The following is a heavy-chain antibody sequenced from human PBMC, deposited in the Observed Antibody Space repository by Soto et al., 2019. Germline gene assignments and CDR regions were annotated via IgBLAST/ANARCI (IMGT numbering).Heavy chain of an antibody. J-gene: IGHJ6*02. CDR2: MWNDGSNK. Sequence: AGSLRLSCTVSGFTFSSYGMHWVRQAPGKGMGWVAVMWNDGSNKYYADSVKGRFTISRDNSKNTLYLQMNSLRAEDTAVYYCARDGGGYYDSSGPSGTRTYYYYGMDVWGQGTTVTVSS. CDR3: ARDGGGYYDSSGPSGTRTYYYYGMDV. CDR1: GFTFSSYG. D-gene: IGHD3-22*01. V-gene: IGHV3-33*01.